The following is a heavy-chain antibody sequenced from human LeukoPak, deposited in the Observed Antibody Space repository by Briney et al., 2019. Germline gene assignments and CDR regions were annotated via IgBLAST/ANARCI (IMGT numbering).Heavy chain of an antibody. V-gene: IGHV3-21*01. Sequence: AGGSLRLSCAASGFTFSSYSMNWVRQAPGKGLEWVSSISSSSSYIYYADSVKGRFTISRDNAKNSLYLQMNSLRAEDTAVYYCATLYSGYVIEYYYYYMDVWGKGTTVTVSS. CDR2: ISSSSSYI. J-gene: IGHJ6*03. CDR1: GFTFSSYS. CDR3: ATLYSGYVIEYYYYYMDV. D-gene: IGHD5-12*01.